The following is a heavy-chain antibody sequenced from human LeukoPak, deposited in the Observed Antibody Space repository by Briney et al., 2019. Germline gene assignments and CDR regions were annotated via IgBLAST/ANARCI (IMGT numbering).Heavy chain of an antibody. J-gene: IGHJ4*02. CDR3: ARRGTAAAGFDY. V-gene: IGHV3-21*01. CDR2: ITSSSGYI. Sequence: GGSLRLSCAASGFIFSTYSMNWVRQAPGKGLEWVSSITSSSGYIYYADSVKGRFTISRDNAKNSLYLEMNSLRAEDTAVYYCARRGTAAAGFDYWGQGTLVTVSS. CDR1: GFIFSTYS. D-gene: IGHD6-13*01.